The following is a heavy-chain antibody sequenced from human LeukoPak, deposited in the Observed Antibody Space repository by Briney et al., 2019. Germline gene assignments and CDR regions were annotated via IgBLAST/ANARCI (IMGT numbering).Heavy chain of an antibody. CDR3: ARETDSTLFDY. J-gene: IGHJ4*02. CDR1: GFTFSNYW. V-gene: IGHV3-7*01. CDR2: IRRDGSET. D-gene: IGHD2-2*01. Sequence: GGSLTLSCAASGFTFSNYWMTWVRRAPGKGLEWVANIRRDGSETHYVDSVMGRFTISRDNAKNSLYLQMNSLRAEDTAVYYCARETDSTLFDYWGQGTLVTVSS.